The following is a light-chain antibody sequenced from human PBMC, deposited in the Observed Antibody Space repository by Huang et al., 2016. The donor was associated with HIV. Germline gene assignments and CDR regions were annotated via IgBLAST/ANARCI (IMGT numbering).Light chain of an antibody. J-gene: IGKJ3*01. CDR3: MQAIQIPT. CDR2: LGS. Sequence: DIVMTQSPLSLPVTPGEPASISCRSSQSLLHRNGYNYLDWYLQKPGQSPQLLIYLGSNRAAGVPDRFSGSGSGTDFTLKISRVEAEDVGIYYCMQAIQIPTSGPGTKVDIK. CDR1: QSLLHRNGYNY. V-gene: IGKV2-28*01.